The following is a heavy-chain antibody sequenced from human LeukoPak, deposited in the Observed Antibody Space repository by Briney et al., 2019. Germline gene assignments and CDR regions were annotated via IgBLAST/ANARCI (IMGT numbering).Heavy chain of an antibody. V-gene: IGHV4-30-4*07. J-gene: IGHJ4*02. CDR1: GGSISSGGYS. CDR3: ARDHALGSSWYYFDY. CDR2: IYYSGST. Sequence: SETLSLTCAVSGGSISSGGYSWSWIRQPPGKGLEWIGYIYYSGSTYYNPSLKSRVTISVDTSKNQFSLKLSSVTAADTAVYYCARDHALGSSWYYFDYWGQGTLVTVSS. D-gene: IGHD6-13*01.